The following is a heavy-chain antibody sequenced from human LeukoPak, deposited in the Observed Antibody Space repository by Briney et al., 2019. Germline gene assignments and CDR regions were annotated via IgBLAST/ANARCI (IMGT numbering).Heavy chain of an antibody. D-gene: IGHD7-27*01. V-gene: IGHV4-34*01. J-gene: IGHJ5*02. Sequence: SSETLSLTCAVYGGSFSGYYWSWIRQPPGKGLEWIVEINLSGSTNYNPSLKSRVETSVDTSKNQFSLKLGSVTAADTAVYYCGRGLSGDMMRITEYRFDPWGQGTLVSVSS. CDR2: INLSGST. CDR3: GRGLSGDMMRITEYRFDP. CDR1: GGSFSGYY.